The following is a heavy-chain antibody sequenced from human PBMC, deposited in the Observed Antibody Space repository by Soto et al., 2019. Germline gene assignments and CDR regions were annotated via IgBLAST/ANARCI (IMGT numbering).Heavy chain of an antibody. D-gene: IGHD6-13*01. Sequence: EVQLVESGGGLVQPGGSLRLSCAGSGFTFSSYWMSWVRQAPGKGLEWVANIKQDGSEKYYVDSVKGRFTISRDNAKNSLYLQMNSLRAEDTAVYYCARGDSSSWYNWFDPWGQGTLVTVSS. CDR1: GFTFSSYW. V-gene: IGHV3-7*03. CDR2: IKQDGSEK. J-gene: IGHJ5*02. CDR3: ARGDSSSWYNWFDP.